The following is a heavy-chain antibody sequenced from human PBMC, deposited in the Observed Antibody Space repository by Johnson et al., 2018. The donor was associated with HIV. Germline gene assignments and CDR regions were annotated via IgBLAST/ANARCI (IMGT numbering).Heavy chain of an antibody. D-gene: IGHD6-19*01. CDR2: ISWDGNST. CDR1: GFTFDDYA. CDR3: AKDMGYSSFGYGFDI. Sequence: VESGGVVVQPGGSLRLSCAVSGFTFDDYAMHLVRQAPGKGLEWVSLISWDGNSTYYADSVKGRFTISRENSENSLYLQMNSLRAEDTALYYCAKDMGYSSFGYGFDIWGQGTMVTVSS. J-gene: IGHJ3*02. V-gene: IGHV3-43D*03.